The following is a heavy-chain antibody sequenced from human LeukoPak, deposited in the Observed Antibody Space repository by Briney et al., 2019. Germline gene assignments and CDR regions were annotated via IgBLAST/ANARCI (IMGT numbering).Heavy chain of an antibody. CDR3: AKAPALYSSSWYYFDY. J-gene: IGHJ4*02. V-gene: IGHV3-9*01. Sequence: GRSLRLSCAASGFTFDDYAMPWVRQAPGKGLEWVSGISWNSGSIGYADSVKSRFTISRDNAKNSLYLQMNSLRAEDTALYYCAKAPALYSSSWYYFDYWGQGTLVTVSS. CDR1: GFTFDDYA. CDR2: ISWNSGSI. D-gene: IGHD6-13*01.